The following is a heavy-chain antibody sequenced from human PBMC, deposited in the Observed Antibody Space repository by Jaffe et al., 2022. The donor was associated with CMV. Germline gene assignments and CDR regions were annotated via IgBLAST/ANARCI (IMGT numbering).Heavy chain of an antibody. V-gene: IGHV2-5*01. J-gene: IGHJ3*02. CDR1: GFSLSTSGVG. D-gene: IGHD6-19*01. Sequence: QITLKESGPTLVKPTQTLTLTCTFSGFSLSTSGVGVGWIRQPPGKALEWLALIYWNDDKRYSPSLKSRLTITKDTSKNQVVLTMTNMDPVDTATYYCAHRRASVYSSGWNSKVLYAFDIWGQGTMVTVSS. CDR2: IYWNDDK. CDR3: AHRRASVYSSGWNSKVLYAFDI.